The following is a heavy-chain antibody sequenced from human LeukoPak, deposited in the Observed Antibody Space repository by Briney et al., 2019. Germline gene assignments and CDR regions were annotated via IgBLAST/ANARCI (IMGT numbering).Heavy chain of an antibody. Sequence: SETLSLTCTVSGGSISSFYWSWIRQLPGKGLEWIGFINYSGSTNYNPSLKSRVTISVDTSKNQFPLKLSSVTAADTAVYYCARHLASGDVSLDSWGQGTLVTVSS. V-gene: IGHV4-59*08. J-gene: IGHJ4*02. D-gene: IGHD7-27*01. CDR1: GGSISSFY. CDR2: INYSGST. CDR3: ARHLASGDVSLDS.